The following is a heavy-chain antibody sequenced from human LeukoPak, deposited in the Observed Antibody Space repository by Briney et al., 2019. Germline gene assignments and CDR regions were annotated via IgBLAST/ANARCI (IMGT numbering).Heavy chain of an antibody. V-gene: IGHV3-9*01. Sequence: PGRSLRLSCAASGFTFDDYAMHWVRQAPGKGLEWVSGISWNSGSIGYADSVKGRFTISRDNAKNSLYLQMNSLRAEDTALYYCAKAEPTYYYDSSGYYGNAFDIWGQGTMATVSS. CDR3: AKAEPTYYYDSSGYYGNAFDI. CDR1: GFTFDDYA. CDR2: ISWNSGSI. D-gene: IGHD3-22*01. J-gene: IGHJ3*02.